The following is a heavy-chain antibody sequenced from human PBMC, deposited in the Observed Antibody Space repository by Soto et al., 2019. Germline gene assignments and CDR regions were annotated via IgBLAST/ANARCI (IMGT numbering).Heavy chain of an antibody. Sequence: QVQLVQSGAAVKQPGSSVRVSCKASGDYFSKYTVNWVRQAPRQGLEWMGGIIPRFGTTNYAPTLQGRVTITADQSMNTVYMELSSLRSEDTALYYCARGRGLYNSGRSQLDSWGQGTLVPVSS. D-gene: IGHD1-1*01. J-gene: IGHJ4*02. CDR3: ARGRGLYNSGRSQLDS. CDR2: IIPRFGTT. V-gene: IGHV1-69*01. CDR1: GDYFSKYT.